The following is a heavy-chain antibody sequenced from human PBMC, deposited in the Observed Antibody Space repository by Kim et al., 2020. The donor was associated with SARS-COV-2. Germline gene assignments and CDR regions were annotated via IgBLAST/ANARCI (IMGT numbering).Heavy chain of an antibody. CDR3: AREFRGRYSYAPMGYFDY. CDR2: ISSSSSYI. V-gene: IGHV3-21*01. J-gene: IGHJ4*02. D-gene: IGHD5-18*01. Sequence: GGSLRLSCAASGFTFSSYSMNWVRQAPGKGLEWVSSISSSSSYIYYADSVKGRFTISRDNAKNSLYLQMNSLRAEDTAVYYCAREFRGRYSYAPMGYFDYWGQGTLVTVSS. CDR1: GFTFSSYS.